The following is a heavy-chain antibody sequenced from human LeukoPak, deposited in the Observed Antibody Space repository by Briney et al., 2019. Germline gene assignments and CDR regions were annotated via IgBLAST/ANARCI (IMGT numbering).Heavy chain of an antibody. CDR1: GYSISGGYY. V-gene: IGHV4-38-2*02. CDR2: IYHSGST. D-gene: IGHD3-10*01. J-gene: IGHJ4*02. Sequence: SETPSLPCTVSGYSISGGYYWGWIRQPPGKGLEWMGSIYHSGSTYYNPSLKSRVTISVDTSKNQFSLKLSSVTAADTAVYYCARGWFGEPLDYWGQGTLVTVSS. CDR3: ARGWFGEPLDY.